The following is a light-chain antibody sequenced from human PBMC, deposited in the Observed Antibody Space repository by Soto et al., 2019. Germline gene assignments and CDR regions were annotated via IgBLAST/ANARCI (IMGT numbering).Light chain of an antibody. J-gene: IGLJ2*01. CDR1: SGSIATNY. V-gene: IGLV6-57*02. Sequence: NFMLTQPHSVSESPGKTVTISCTGSSGSIATNYVQWYQQRPGSAPTTVIYEDTQRPSGVPERFSGSIDSSSNSASLTISGLKTEDEADYSCQSYDGSNPDVVFGGGTQLPVL. CDR2: EDT. CDR3: QSYDGSNPDVV.